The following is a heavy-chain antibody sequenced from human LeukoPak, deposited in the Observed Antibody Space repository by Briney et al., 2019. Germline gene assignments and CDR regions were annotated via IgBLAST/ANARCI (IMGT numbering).Heavy chain of an antibody. V-gene: IGHV4-31*03. CDR3: ARGQDAFKTGY. D-gene: IGHD5-24*01. Sequence: SQTLSLTCTVSGGSLTNGYYYWTWIRQYPGKGLGWIGYIHPSGITDYNPSLKSRITMSLDMSQNQFSLKLTSVTAADTAIYYCARGQDAFKTGYWGQGTLVTVSS. J-gene: IGHJ4*02. CDR1: GGSLTNGYYY. CDR2: IHPSGIT.